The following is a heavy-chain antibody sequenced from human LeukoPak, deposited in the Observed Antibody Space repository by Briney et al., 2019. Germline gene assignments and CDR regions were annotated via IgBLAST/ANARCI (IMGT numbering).Heavy chain of an antibody. CDR1: GFTFNIFA. D-gene: IGHD5-12*01. V-gene: IGHV3-23*01. J-gene: IGHJ4*02. CDR3: AKDQHGYDKPIDY. Sequence: GGSLRLSCAASGFTFNIFAMNWVRQASGRGLEWVSTISGSGISTYYADSVKGRSTISRDNSKNTLYLQINSLRDEDTAVYFCAKDQHGYDKPIDYWGQGTLVTVST. CDR2: ISGSGIST.